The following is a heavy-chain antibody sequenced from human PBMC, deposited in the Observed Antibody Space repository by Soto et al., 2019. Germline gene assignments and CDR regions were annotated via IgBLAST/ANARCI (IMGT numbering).Heavy chain of an antibody. J-gene: IGHJ5*02. CDR3: ARRIYSNYDRGNNWFDP. Sequence: GGSLRLSCAASGFTFSDHYMDWVRQAPGKGLEWVGRTRNKANSYTTEYAASVKGRFTISRDDSKNSLYLQMNSLKTEDTAVYYCARRIYSNYDRGNNWFDPWGQGTLVTVSS. CDR1: GFTFSDHY. V-gene: IGHV3-72*01. D-gene: IGHD4-4*01. CDR2: TRNKANSYTT.